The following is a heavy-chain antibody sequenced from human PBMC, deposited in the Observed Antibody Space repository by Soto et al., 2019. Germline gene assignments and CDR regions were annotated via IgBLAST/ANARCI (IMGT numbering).Heavy chain of an antibody. Sequence: QVPLQESGPGLVKPSGNLSLTCAVSGVSISSSNWWSWVRQPPGKGLEWIGEINHSGSTNYNTSLKSRVTILVDKSKNQCSLKLRSVTAADTAVYYCASYSSGWYPNYGGQGTLVTVSS. J-gene: IGHJ4*02. D-gene: IGHD6-19*01. V-gene: IGHV4-4*02. CDR2: INHSGST. CDR1: GVSISSSNW. CDR3: ASYSSGWYPNY.